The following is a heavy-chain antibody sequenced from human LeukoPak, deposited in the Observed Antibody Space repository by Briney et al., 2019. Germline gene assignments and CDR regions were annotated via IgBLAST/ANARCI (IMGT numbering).Heavy chain of an antibody. CDR3: ARDWGTNSDYDWGGDAFDI. Sequence: GTSLRLSCAASGFIFTKYGMHWVRQAPGKGLERLAVIWYDGNTKYYADSVNVLFTISRDNSKNMLYLQMNSLSAEDTAVYYCARDWGTNSDYDWGGDAFDIWGQGTMVTVSS. CDR1: GFIFTKYG. V-gene: IGHV3-33*01. D-gene: IGHD5-12*01. J-gene: IGHJ3*02. CDR2: IWYDGNTK.